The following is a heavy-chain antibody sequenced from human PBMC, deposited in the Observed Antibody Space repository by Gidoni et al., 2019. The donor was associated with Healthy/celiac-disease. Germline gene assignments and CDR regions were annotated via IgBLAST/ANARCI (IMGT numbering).Heavy chain of an antibody. J-gene: IGHJ4*02. CDR3: ARDLFEQQLVF. D-gene: IGHD6-13*01. V-gene: IGHV3-66*01. Sequence: EVQLVESGGGLVQPGGSLRLSCAASGFTVSSNYMSWVRQAPGKGLEWVSVIYSGGSTYYADSVKGRFTISRDNSKNTLYLQMNSLRAEDTAVYYCARDLFEQQLVFWGQGTLVTVSS. CDR1: GFTVSSNY. CDR2: IYSGGST.